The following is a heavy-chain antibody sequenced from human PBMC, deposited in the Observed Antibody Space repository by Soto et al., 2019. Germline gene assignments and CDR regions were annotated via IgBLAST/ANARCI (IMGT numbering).Heavy chain of an antibody. Sequence: SQTLSLTCTVSGGYITNYYWSWIRQPPGKGLEWIGYIYSSGSTYYNPSLKSRVTVSVDTSKNQFSLKLSSVTAADTAVYYCARVPTPWGQGTLVTVSS. D-gene: IGHD2-15*01. V-gene: IGHV4-59*04. CDR3: ARVPTP. CDR2: IYSSGST. J-gene: IGHJ4*02. CDR1: GGYITNYY.